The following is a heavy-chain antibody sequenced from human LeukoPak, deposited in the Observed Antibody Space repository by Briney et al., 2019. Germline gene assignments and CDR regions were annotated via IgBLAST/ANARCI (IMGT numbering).Heavy chain of an antibody. D-gene: IGHD3-16*01. V-gene: IGHV3-53*01. J-gene: IGHJ4*01. Sequence: TGGSLRLSCVASGFTVSHNFMDWVRQAPGKGLDWVSTIRIGGTRDYADSVKGRFIISRDNSKSTLYLQMNNLRVEDTAVYYCAREPSHDSYYDFWGHGTLVTVSS. CDR1: GFTVSHNF. CDR2: IRIGGTR. CDR3: AREPSHDSYYDF.